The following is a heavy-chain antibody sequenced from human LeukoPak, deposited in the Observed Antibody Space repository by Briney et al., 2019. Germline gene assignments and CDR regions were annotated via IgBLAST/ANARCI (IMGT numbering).Heavy chain of an antibody. CDR2: IYYSGST. J-gene: IGHJ6*03. Sequence: SETLSLTCTVSGGSISSYYWSWIRQPPGKGLEWIGYIYYSGSTNYNPFLKSRVTISVDTSKNQFSLKLSSVTAADTAVYYCARRYYYYMDVWGKGTTVTISS. CDR1: GGSISSYY. V-gene: IGHV4-59*01. CDR3: ARRYYYYMDV.